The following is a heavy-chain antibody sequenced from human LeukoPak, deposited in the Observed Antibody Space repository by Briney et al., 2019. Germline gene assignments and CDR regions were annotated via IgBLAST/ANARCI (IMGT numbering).Heavy chain of an antibody. Sequence: GGSLRLSCAASGFTFDDYAMHWVRQAPGKGLEWVSGISWNSGSIGYADSVKGRFTISRDNAKNSLYLQMNSLRAEDTALYYCAKATLGYCSSTSCCIDYWGQGTLVTVSS. V-gene: IGHV3-9*01. CDR1: GFTFDDYA. D-gene: IGHD2-2*01. CDR3: AKATLGYCSSTSCCIDY. CDR2: ISWNSGSI. J-gene: IGHJ4*02.